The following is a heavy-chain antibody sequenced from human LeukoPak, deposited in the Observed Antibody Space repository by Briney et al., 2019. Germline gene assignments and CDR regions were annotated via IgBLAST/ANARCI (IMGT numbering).Heavy chain of an antibody. J-gene: IGHJ4*02. V-gene: IGHV4-31*03. CDR3: ARSRGYGGNARIDY. Sequence: SETLSLTCTVSGGSISSGGYYWNWIRQHPGKGLEWIGYIYYSGSTYYNPSLKGRVTISVDTSKNQFSLKLSSVTAADTAVYYCARSRGYGGNARIDYWGQGTLVTVSS. CDR1: GGSISSGGYY. D-gene: IGHD4-23*01. CDR2: IYYSGST.